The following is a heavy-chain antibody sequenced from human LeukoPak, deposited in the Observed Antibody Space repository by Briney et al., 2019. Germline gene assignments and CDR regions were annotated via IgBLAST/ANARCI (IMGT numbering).Heavy chain of an antibody. Sequence: GGSLRLSCAASGFSFSTYAISWVRQAPGKGLEWVSCISTTSSYIFYADSVRGRFTISRDNAKNSLYLQMDSLRAEDTAVYYCAKRSSSGCYHFEYWGQGTLVTVSS. J-gene: IGHJ4*02. V-gene: IGHV3-21*01. CDR3: AKRSSSGCYHFEY. D-gene: IGHD6-19*01. CDR1: GFSFSTYA. CDR2: ISTTSSYI.